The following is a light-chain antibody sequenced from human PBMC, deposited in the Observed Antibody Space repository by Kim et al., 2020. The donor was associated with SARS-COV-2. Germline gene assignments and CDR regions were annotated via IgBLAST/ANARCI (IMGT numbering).Light chain of an antibody. V-gene: IGKV1-17*03. Sequence: YASVGDRVTLTCRASQGVSSYVAWFQQKPGRVPKRLIMAASSLQRGVPSRFCGSGSGTEFTLTISSLQPEDFATYYCLQHYVYPYTFGQGTKLEI. J-gene: IGKJ2*01. CDR3: LQHYVYPYT. CDR2: AAS. CDR1: QGVSSY.